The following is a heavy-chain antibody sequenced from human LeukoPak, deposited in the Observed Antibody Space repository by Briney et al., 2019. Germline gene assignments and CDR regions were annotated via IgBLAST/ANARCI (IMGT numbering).Heavy chain of an antibody. CDR3: VRHSRRSMIVGGYFDY. CDR2: IYYSGST. CDR1: GGSISSSSYY. J-gene: IGHJ4*02. D-gene: IGHD3-22*01. V-gene: IGHV4-39*01. Sequence: PSETLSLTCTVSGGSISSSSYYWGWIRQPPGKGLEWIGSIYYSGSTYYNPSLKSRVTISVDTSKNQFSLKLSSVTAADTAVYYCVRHSRRSMIVGGYFDYWGQGTLVTVSS.